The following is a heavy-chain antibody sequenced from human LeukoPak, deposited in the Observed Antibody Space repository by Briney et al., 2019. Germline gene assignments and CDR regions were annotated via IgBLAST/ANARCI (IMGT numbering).Heavy chain of an antibody. V-gene: IGHV3-73*01. J-gene: IGHJ4*02. D-gene: IGHD1-26*01. CDR1: GFTFSGSA. CDR3: TRPAVGATSIDY. CDR2: IRSKANSYAT. Sequence: GGSLRLSCAASGFTFSGSAMHRVRQASGKGLEWVGRIRSKANSYATAYAASVKGRFTISRDDSKNTAYLQMNSLKTEDTAVYYCTRPAVGATSIDYWGQGTLVTVSS.